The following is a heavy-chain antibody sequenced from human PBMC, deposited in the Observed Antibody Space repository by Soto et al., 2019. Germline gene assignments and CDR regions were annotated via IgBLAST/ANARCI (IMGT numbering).Heavy chain of an antibody. CDR1: GFTFSSYA. CDR3: ARTIAAPTYYYYGMDV. V-gene: IGHV3-30-3*01. J-gene: IGHJ6*02. CDR2: ISYDGSNK. D-gene: IGHD6-6*01. Sequence: PGGSLRLSCAASGFTFSSYAMHWVRQAPGKGLEWVAVISYDGSNKYYADSVKGRFTISRDNSKNTLYLQMNSLRAEDTAVYYCARTIAAPTYYYYGMDVWGQGTMVTVSS.